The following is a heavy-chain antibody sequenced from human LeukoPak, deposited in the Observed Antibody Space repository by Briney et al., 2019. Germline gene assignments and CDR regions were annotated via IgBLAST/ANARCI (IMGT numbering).Heavy chain of an antibody. Sequence: GGSLRLSCAASGFTFRTYSMKWVRQAPGKGLEWVSYISDSSAMYYADSVRGRFTISRENDKNSLFLQMNSLRAEDTAVYYCARDSLIFGVVTTFDYWGQGTLVTVSS. CDR1: GFTFRTYS. CDR2: ISDSSAM. J-gene: IGHJ4*02. CDR3: ARDSLIFGVVTTFDY. D-gene: IGHD3-3*01. V-gene: IGHV3-48*01.